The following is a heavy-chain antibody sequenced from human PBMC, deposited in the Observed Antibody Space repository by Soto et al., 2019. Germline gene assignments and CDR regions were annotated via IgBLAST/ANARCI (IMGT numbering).Heavy chain of an antibody. CDR2: IGGSGDST. Sequence: GGSLRLSCAASGFTFRSYAMTWVRQAPGKGLEWVSSIGGSGDSTYYADSVKGRFSISRDNSKNTLYLQMNSLRAEDTALYYCVSPKSYASGTYYFDYWGQGTLVTVSS. CDR3: VSPKSYASGTYYFDY. V-gene: IGHV3-23*01. J-gene: IGHJ4*02. CDR1: GFTFRSYA. D-gene: IGHD3-10*01.